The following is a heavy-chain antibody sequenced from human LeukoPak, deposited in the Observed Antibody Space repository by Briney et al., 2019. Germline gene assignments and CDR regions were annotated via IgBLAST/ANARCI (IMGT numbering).Heavy chain of an antibody. V-gene: IGHV5-51*01. D-gene: IGHD4-17*01. CDR1: GYTFTTYW. Sequence: GESLKISCKGSGYTFTTYWIGWVRQMPGKGLEWMGIIYPGDSDTRYSPSFQGQVTISADKSISTAYLQWSSLKASDTAIYYCARHLFPDYCDYADYWGQGTLVTVSS. J-gene: IGHJ4*02. CDR2: IYPGDSDT. CDR3: ARHLFPDYCDYADY.